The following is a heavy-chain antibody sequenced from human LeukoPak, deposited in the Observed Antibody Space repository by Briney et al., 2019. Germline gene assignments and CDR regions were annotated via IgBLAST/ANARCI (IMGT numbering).Heavy chain of an antibody. J-gene: IGHJ5*02. D-gene: IGHD6-19*01. V-gene: IGHV4-59*01. Sequence: SETLSLTCAVYGGSFSGYYWSWIRQPPGKGLEWIGYIYYSGSTNYNPSLKSRVTISVDTSKNQFSLKLSSVTAADTAVYYCATENSSGWPAGCFAPWGQEPLSPVSS. CDR2: IYYSGST. CDR3: ATENSSGWPAGCFAP. CDR1: GGSFSGYY.